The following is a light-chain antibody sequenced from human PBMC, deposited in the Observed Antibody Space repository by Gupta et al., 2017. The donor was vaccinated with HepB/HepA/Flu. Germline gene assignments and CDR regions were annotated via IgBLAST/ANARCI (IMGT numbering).Light chain of an antibody. CDR2: GAF. Sequence: EIVLTQSPGTLSLSPGERATLSCRASQTLSSSYLAWYQQKPGQAPRLLIFGAFSRVTGIPDRFSGSGSGTDFTLTIRRLEPEDFAVYYCQYYGSSPLTFGPGTKVDVK. CDR3: QYYGSSPLT. CDR1: QTLSSSY. V-gene: IGKV3-20*01. J-gene: IGKJ3*01.